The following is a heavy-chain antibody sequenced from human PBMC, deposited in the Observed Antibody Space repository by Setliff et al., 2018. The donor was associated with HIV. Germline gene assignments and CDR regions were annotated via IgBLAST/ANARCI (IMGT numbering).Heavy chain of an antibody. D-gene: IGHD3-16*01. J-gene: IGHJ4*02. CDR2: IDWDGET. CDR1: GFSISTNGVS. CDR3: ARMGGDLTHFAY. Sequence: SGPTLVNPTQTVTLTCSFSGFSISTNGVSVSWVRRPPGRALDWLARIDWDGETHYTTSLKTRLTISRDTTNNRVVLTMTNMDPVDTATYFCARMGGDLTHFAYWGPGTLVTVSS. V-gene: IGHV2-70*19.